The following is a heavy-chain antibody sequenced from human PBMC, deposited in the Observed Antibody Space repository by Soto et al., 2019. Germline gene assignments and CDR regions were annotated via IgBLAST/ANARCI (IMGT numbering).Heavy chain of an antibody. V-gene: IGHV3-33*05. J-gene: IGHJ4*02. D-gene: IGHD3-16*01. Sequence: QVQLVESGGGVVQPGTSLRISCVGSGFTFRSYVIHWVRQAPGKGLEWVALTSYDGSNNFYGDSVKGRFTISRHNSRNTVELQMDSISCEDTALYYCARWGTTGGLDVWGQGTLVSVSS. CDR3: ARWGTTGGLDV. CDR1: GFTFRSYV. CDR2: TSYDGSNN.